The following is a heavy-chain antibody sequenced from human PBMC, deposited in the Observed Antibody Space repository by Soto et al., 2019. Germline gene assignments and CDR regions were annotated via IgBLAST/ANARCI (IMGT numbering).Heavy chain of an antibody. J-gene: IGHJ4*02. D-gene: IGHD4-4*01. CDR1: GYTFTSYA. CDR2: INAGNGNT. Sequence: ASVKVSCKASGYTFTSYAMHWVRQAPGQRLEWMGWINAGNGNTKYSQKFQGRVTITRDTSASTAYMELSSLRSEDTAVYYCARDNEVDSNYVGLSLFDLWGQGSLVTVSS. V-gene: IGHV1-3*01. CDR3: ARDNEVDSNYVGLSLFDL.